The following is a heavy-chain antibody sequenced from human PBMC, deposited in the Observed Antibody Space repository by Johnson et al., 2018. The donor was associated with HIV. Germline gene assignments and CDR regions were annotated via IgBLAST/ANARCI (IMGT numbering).Heavy chain of an antibody. J-gene: IGHJ3*02. CDR3: AKDPGWFGEPGDAFDI. CDR2: IYSGGST. D-gene: IGHD3-10*01. CDR1: GFTVSSNY. V-gene: IGHV3-53*01. Sequence: VQLVESGGGVVQPGRSLRLSCAASGFTVSSNYMSWVRQAPGKGLEWVSVIYSGGSTYYADSVKGRFTNSRDNSKNTLYLQMNSLRAEDTAVYYCAKDPGWFGEPGDAFDIWGQGTMVTVSS.